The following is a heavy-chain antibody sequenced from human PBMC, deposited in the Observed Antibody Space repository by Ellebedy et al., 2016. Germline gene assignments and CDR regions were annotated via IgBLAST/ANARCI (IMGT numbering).Heavy chain of an antibody. Sequence: SETLSLTXTVSGGSISTYYWSWIRQPPGKGLEWIGYIYYSGITNYNPSLKSRVTISVDTSKNQFSLKLSSVTAADTAVYYCARRGGVYCSGGSCSLYYYYYGMDVWGQGTTVTVSS. CDR3: ARRGGVYCSGGSCSLYYYYYGMDV. J-gene: IGHJ6*02. CDR1: GGSISTYY. D-gene: IGHD2-15*01. CDR2: IYYSGIT. V-gene: IGHV4-59*12.